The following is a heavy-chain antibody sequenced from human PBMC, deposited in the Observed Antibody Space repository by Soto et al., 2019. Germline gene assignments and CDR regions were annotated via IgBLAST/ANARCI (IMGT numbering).Heavy chain of an antibody. J-gene: IGHJ4*02. CDR2: IKQDGSAK. Sequence: EVQLVESGGGLVQPGGSLRLSCAASGFTFSSYWMTWVRQAPGKGLEGVANIKQDGSAKYYVDSVKGRFTLSRDNAKNSLYQQRYSLTAEDTAVYYCASWINTSGSYVLLEGSLDYWGQGTLVTVSS. V-gene: IGHV3-7*01. D-gene: IGHD6-19*01. CDR3: ASWINTSGSYVLLEGSLDY. CDR1: GFTFSSYW.